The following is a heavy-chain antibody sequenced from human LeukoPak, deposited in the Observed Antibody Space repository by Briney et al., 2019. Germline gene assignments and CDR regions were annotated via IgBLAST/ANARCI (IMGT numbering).Heavy chain of an antibody. V-gene: IGHV3-30*02. D-gene: IGHD2-15*01. CDR2: IRYDGSNK. CDR3: AKGGTRYYYYYMDV. Sequence: PGGSLRLSCAASGFTFSSYGMHWVRQAPGKGLEWVAFIRYDGSNKYYADSVKGRFTISRDNSKNTLYLQMNSLRAEDTAVYYCAKGGTRYYYYYMDVWGQGTMVTVSS. CDR1: GFTFSSYG. J-gene: IGHJ6*03.